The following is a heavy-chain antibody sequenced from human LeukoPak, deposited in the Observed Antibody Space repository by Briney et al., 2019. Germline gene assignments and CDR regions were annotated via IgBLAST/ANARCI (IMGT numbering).Heavy chain of an antibody. CDR2: FDPEDGEI. Sequence: ASVKVSCKVSGDTLGELSMHWVRQAPGKGLEWMGGFDPEDGEIIYARNFQDRVTMAEDTSTDTAYMEVHGLRSDDTAVYYCASLGGIAAAQGAFDIWGQGTMVTVSS. D-gene: IGHD6-13*01. CDR3: ASLGGIAAAQGAFDI. V-gene: IGHV1-24*01. J-gene: IGHJ3*02. CDR1: GDTLGELS.